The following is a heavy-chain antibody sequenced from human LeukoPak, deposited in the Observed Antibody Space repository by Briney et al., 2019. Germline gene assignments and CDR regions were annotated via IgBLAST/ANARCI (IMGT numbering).Heavy chain of an antibody. Sequence: SETLSLTCTVSGGSISSYYWSWIRQPPGKGLEWIGYIYTSGSTNYNPSLKSRVTISVDTSKNQFSLKLSSVTAADTAVYYCARDCSSTSCSGVEGMDVWGQGTTVTVSS. CDR3: ARDCSSTSCSGVEGMDV. CDR1: GGSISSYY. D-gene: IGHD2-2*01. CDR2: IYTSGST. J-gene: IGHJ6*02. V-gene: IGHV4-59*01.